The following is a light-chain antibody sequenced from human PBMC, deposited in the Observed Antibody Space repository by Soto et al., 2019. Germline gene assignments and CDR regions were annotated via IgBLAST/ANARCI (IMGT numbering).Light chain of an antibody. CDR1: QSVSSSY. CDR3: HQYGSSLWT. J-gene: IGKJ1*01. CDR2: GAS. V-gene: IGKV3-20*01. Sequence: EIVLTQSPGTLSLSPGERATLSCRASQSVSSSYLSWYRQRPGQAPRLLIYGASSRATGIPDRFSGSGSGTDFTLTISRLEPEDFAVYYCHQYGSSLWTFGQGTKVDIK.